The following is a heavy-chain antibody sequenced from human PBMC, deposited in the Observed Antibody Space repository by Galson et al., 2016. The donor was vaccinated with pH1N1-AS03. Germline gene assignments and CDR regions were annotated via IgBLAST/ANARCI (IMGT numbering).Heavy chain of an antibody. J-gene: IGHJ4*02. CDR1: GYTLTRYY. Sequence: SVKVSCKAPGYTLTRYYMHWVRQAPGQGLEWMGIIDPSGGPTTYAPKFQGRITITTDTPTSTVYMELVSLRSEDTAVYYCARRYYFDYWGQGTLVTVSS. D-gene: IGHD3-16*02. CDR3: ARRYYFDY. V-gene: IGHV1-46*01. CDR2: IDPSGGPT.